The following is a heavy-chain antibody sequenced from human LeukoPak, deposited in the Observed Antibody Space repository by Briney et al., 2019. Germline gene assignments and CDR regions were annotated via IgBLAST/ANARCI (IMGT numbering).Heavy chain of an antibody. Sequence: GGSLRLSCAASGFTFSYYWMTWVRQAPGKGLEWVANIKQDGSEKYYVDSVKGRFTISRDNAKNSLYLQMNSLRVEDTAVYYFARDLDWSVDYWGQGTLVTVSS. CDR3: ARDLDWSVDY. D-gene: IGHD3/OR15-3a*01. J-gene: IGHJ4*02. CDR1: GFTFSYYW. V-gene: IGHV3-7*01. CDR2: IKQDGSEK.